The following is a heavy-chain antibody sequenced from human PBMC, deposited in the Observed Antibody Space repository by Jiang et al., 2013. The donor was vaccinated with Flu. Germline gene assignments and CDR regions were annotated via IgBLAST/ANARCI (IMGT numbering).Heavy chain of an antibody. CDR1: GFTFSSYG. CDR2: ISYDGSNK. D-gene: IGHD7-27*01. V-gene: IGHV3-30*19. CDR3: ARDLGAFDI. Sequence: RLSCAASGFTFSSYGMHWVRQAPGKGLEWVAVISYDGSNKYYADSVKGRFTISRDSSKNTLYLQMNSLRAEDTAVYYCARDLGAFDIWGQGTMVTVSS. J-gene: IGHJ3*02.